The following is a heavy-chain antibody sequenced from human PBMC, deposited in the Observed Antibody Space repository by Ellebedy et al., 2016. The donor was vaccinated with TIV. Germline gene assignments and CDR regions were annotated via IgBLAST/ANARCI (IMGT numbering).Heavy chain of an antibody. Sequence: MPSETLSLTCSVSGGSISSREHYWGWIRHPPGKGLEVIGRVYYSWITHYKSPSLKSRLSMSVDTSKNQFSLKLNSVSAADTAIYYCVRQWRFGDFLVFDYWGQGALVTVSS. J-gene: IGHJ4*02. CDR2: VYYSWIT. V-gene: IGHV4-39*01. D-gene: IGHD3-10*01. CDR3: VRQWRFGDFLVFDY. CDR1: GGSISSREHY.